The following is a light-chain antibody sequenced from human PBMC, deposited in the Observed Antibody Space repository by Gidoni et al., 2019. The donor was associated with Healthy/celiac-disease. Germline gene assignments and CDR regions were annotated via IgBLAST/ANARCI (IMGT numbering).Light chain of an antibody. CDR3: AAWDDSLNGPWV. Sequence: QSVLTQPPSASGTPGQRVTISCSGSSSNIGSNTVNWYQHLPGTAPKLLIYSNNQRPSGVPDRFSGSKSGTSAFLAISGLQSEDEADYYCAAWDDSLNGPWVFGGGTKLTVL. J-gene: IGLJ3*02. CDR1: SSNIGSNT. CDR2: SNN. V-gene: IGLV1-44*01.